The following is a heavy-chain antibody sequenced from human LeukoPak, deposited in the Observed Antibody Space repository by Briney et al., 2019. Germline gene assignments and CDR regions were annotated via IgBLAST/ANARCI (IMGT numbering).Heavy chain of an antibody. J-gene: IGHJ4*02. CDR3: AREDNYARLAD. D-gene: IGHD4-11*01. CDR1: GGSISSYY. V-gene: IGHV4-59*01. Sequence: SETLSLTCTVSGGSISSYYWSWLRQPPGKGLEWIGYIYYSGSTNYNPSLKSRVTISVDTSKNQFSLKLSSVTAADTAVYYCAREDNYARLADWGQGTLVTVSS. CDR2: IYYSGST.